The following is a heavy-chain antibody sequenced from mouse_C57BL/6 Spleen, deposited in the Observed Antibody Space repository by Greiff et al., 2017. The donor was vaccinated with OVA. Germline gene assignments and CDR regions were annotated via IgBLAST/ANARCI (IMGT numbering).Heavy chain of an antibody. V-gene: IGHV2-5*01. CDR3: AKKDDDYDGYAMDY. J-gene: IGHJ4*01. Sequence: QVQLQQSGPGLVQPSQCLSITCTVSGFSFTSYGVHWVRQSPGKGLEWLGVIWRGGSTDYNAAFMSRLSITTDNSKSQVIVKINSLQADDTAIYYCAKKDDDYDGYAMDYWGQGTSVTVSS. D-gene: IGHD2-4*01. CDR1: GFSFTSYG. CDR2: IWRGGST.